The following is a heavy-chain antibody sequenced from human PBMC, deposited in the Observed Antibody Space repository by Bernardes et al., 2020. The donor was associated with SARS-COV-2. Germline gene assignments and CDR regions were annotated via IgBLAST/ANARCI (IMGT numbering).Heavy chain of an antibody. D-gene: IGHD2-15*01. CDR3: ARDLCSGGGCFDY. Sequence: GSLRLSCAASVFTFSNYNINWVRQAPGKGLEWVSSISGDTTYIYYADSVQGRFTISRDNAKNSLYLQMDSLRAEDTAVYYCARDLCSGGGCFDYWGQGTLVTVSS. V-gene: IGHV3-21*01. CDR2: ISGDTTYI. J-gene: IGHJ4*02. CDR1: VFTFSNYN.